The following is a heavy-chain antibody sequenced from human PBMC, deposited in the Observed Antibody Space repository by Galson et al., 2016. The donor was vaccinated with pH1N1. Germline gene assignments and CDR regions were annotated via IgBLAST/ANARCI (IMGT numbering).Heavy chain of an antibody. V-gene: IGHV3-7*01. CDR2: INQDGSEK. J-gene: IGHJ4*02. CDR1: GFTFSNYW. Sequence: SLRLSCATSGFTFSNYWMHWVRQAPGKGLEWVANINQDGSEKYYVDSVKGRFIISRDNTKSSLYQQMNSLRVEDTAVYYCARRYFDTWGQGTLVTVSS. D-gene: IGHD3-9*01. CDR3: ARRYFDT.